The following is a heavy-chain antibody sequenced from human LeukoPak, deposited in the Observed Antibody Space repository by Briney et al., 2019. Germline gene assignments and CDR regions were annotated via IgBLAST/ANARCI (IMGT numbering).Heavy chain of an antibody. CDR1: GYSFTSYW. J-gene: IGHJ4*02. D-gene: IGHD3-22*01. CDR2: IYPGDSDT. CDR3: ARHAGYYDSSGYYNHIDY. V-gene: IGHV5-51*01. Sequence: GESLKISCKGSGYSFTSYWIGWVRQTPGKGLEWMGIIYPGDSDTRYSPSFQGQVTISADKSISTAYLQWSSLKASDTAMYYCARHAGYYDSSGYYNHIDYWGQGTLVTVSS.